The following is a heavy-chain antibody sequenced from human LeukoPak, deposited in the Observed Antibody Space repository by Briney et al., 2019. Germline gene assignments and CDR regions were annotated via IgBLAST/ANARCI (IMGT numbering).Heavy chain of an antibody. V-gene: IGHV4-59*11. D-gene: IGHD3-22*01. Sequence: PSETLSLTCTVSGGSISSHYWSWIRQPPGKGLEWIGYIYYSGSTNYNPSLKSRVTISVDTSKNQFSLKLSSVTAADTAVYYCACGLGYYYDSSGYYGWFDPWGQGTLVTVSS. CDR1: GGSISSHY. CDR2: IYYSGST. J-gene: IGHJ5*02. CDR3: ACGLGYYYDSSGYYGWFDP.